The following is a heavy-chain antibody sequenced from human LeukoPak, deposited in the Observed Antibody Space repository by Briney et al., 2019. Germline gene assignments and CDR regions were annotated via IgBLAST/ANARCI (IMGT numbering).Heavy chain of an antibody. CDR2: IYPSGNT. CDR1: GGSISTNNW. V-gene: IGHV4-4*02. CDR3: ARGKVIAVAAMNYYYSGMDV. Sequence: PSGTLSLTCAVSGGSISTNNWWSWVRQPPGKGLEWIGEIYPSGNTKYNPSLKSRVTISIDKPKNHFSLNLTSVTAADTAVFYCARGKVIAVAAMNYYYSGMDVWGQGTTVTVSS. D-gene: IGHD6-19*01. J-gene: IGHJ6*02.